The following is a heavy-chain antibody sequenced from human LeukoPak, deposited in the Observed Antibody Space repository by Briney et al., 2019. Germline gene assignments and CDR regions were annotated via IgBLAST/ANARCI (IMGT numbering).Heavy chain of an antibody. Sequence: SETLSLTCTVSGGSISSSSYYWGWIRQPPGKGLEWIGSIYHSGSTYYNPSLKSRVTISVDTSKNQFSLKLSSVTAADTAVYYCARRPVTYYYDSSGYYMDVWGKGTTVTVSS. CDR3: ARRPVTYYYDSSGYYMDV. V-gene: IGHV4-39*07. D-gene: IGHD3-22*01. CDR1: GGSISSSSYY. CDR2: IYHSGST. J-gene: IGHJ6*03.